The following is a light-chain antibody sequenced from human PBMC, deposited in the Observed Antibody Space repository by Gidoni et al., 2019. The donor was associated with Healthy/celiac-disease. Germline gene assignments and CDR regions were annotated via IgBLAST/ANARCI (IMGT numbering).Light chain of an antibody. J-gene: IGKJ2*01. CDR1: QSVSSSY. Sequence: DIVLTQSPGTLSLSPGERATLSCRASQSVSSSYLAWYQQKPGQAPRLLIYGASSRATGIPDRFSGSGSGTDFTLTISRLEPEDCAVYYCQQYGSSLYTFGQGTKLEIK. CDR3: QQYGSSLYT. CDR2: GAS. V-gene: IGKV3-20*01.